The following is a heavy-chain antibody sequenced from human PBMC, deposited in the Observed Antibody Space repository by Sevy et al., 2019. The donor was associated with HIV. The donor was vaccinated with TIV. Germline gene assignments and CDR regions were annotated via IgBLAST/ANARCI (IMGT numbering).Heavy chain of an antibody. CDR3: AREGGYCSSTGCYRWFDP. J-gene: IGHJ5*02. V-gene: IGHV4-59*01. CDR2: IYYSGST. D-gene: IGHD2-2*01. Sequence: SETLSLTCTVSGGSISSYYWSWIRQPPGKGLEWIGYIYYSGSTNYNPSLKSRVTISVDTSKNQFSLKLSSVTAADTAVYYCAREGGYCSSTGCYRWFDPWGQGTLVTVSS. CDR1: GGSISSYY.